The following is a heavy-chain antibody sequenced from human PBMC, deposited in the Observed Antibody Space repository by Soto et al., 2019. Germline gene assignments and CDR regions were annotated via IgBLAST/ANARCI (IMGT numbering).Heavy chain of an antibody. V-gene: IGHV3-53*02. D-gene: IGHD1-1*01. CDR1: GFTVSSNY. CDR2: IYSGGST. CDR3: ARGPYPGRYGWFDP. Sequence: EVQLVETGGGLIQPGGSLRLSCAASGFTVSSNYMSWVRQAPGKGLEWVSVIYSGGSTYYADSVKGRFTISRDNSKNTLYLQRNSLGAEDTAVYYWARGPYPGRYGWFDPWGQGTLVTVSS. J-gene: IGHJ5*02.